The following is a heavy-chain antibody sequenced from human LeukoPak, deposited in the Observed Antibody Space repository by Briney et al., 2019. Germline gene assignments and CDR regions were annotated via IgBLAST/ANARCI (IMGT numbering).Heavy chain of an antibody. CDR3: AKGPSFSSSWSYFDY. D-gene: IGHD6-13*01. J-gene: IGHJ4*02. CDR1: GFTFSKAW. CDR2: IKSITDGGTI. V-gene: IGHV3-15*01. Sequence: GGSLRLSCAASGFTFSKAWMTWVRQAPGKGLEWVGRIKSITDGGTIDYAAPVKGRFTISRDDSKNTLSLQMNSLKTEDTAVYYCAKGPSFSSSWSYFDYWGQGTLVTVSS.